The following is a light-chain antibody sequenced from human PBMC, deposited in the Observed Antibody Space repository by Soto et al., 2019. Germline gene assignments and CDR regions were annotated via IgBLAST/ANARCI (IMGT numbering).Light chain of an antibody. CDR1: SSNIGSNY. J-gene: IGLJ2*01. V-gene: IGLV1-47*01. Sequence: QSVLTQPPSASGTPGQRVTISCSGSSSNIGSNYVYWYQQLPGTAPKLLIYRNNQRPSGVPDRFSGSKSGTTASLAISGLRCEDEADYYCASWDDSLSRPVFGGGTKLTVL. CDR2: RNN. CDR3: ASWDDSLSRPV.